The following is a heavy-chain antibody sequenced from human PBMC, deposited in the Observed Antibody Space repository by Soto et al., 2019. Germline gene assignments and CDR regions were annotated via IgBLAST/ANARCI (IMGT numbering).Heavy chain of an antibody. CDR2: IGTAGDT. CDR3: ASGPAGGLDF. J-gene: IGHJ4*02. Sequence: GSLRLSCEGSGFLFNNYDLHWVRQATGKGLEWVSGIGTAGDTYYRGSVKGRFIISRENGKNSLYLQMNGLRVGDTAVYYCASGPAGGLDFWGQGTLVTVSS. V-gene: IGHV3-13*04. D-gene: IGHD3-16*01. CDR1: GFLFNNYD.